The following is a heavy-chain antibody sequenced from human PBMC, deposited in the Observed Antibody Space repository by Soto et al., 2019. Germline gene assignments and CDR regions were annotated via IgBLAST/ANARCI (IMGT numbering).Heavy chain of an antibody. Sequence: GGSLRLSCAASGFTFSSYAMSWVRQAPGKGLEWVSAISGSGGSTYYADSVKGRFTISRDNSKNTLYLQMNSLRAEDTAVYYCAKGIWSDCSSTSCPGIFSDYWGQGTLVTVSS. J-gene: IGHJ4*02. CDR2: ISGSGGST. V-gene: IGHV3-23*01. CDR1: GFTFSSYA. D-gene: IGHD2-2*01. CDR3: AKGIWSDCSSTSCPGIFSDY.